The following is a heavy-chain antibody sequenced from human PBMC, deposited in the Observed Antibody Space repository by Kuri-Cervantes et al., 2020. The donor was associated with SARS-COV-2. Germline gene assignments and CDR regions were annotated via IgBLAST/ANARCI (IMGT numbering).Heavy chain of an antibody. CDR1: GYTFSAYF. D-gene: IGHD3-3*01. CDR3: ARGPLGSYDFWSGYYHNYDY. CDR2: ITPNTGAT. V-gene: IGHV1-2*02. J-gene: IGHJ4*02. Sequence: ASVKVSCKASGYTFSAYFLHWVRQAPGQGLEWLGWITPNTGATHYAQKFQGRVTMTRDTSTSTVYMELSSLRSEDTAVYYCARGPLGSYDFWSGYYHNYDYWGQGTLVTVSS.